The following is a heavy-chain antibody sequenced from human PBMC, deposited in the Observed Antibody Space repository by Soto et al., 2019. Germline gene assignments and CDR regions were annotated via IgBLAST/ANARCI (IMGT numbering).Heavy chain of an antibody. CDR2: IIPIFGTA. Sequence: EASVKVSCKASGGTFSSYAISWVRQAPGQGLEWMGGIIPIFGTANYAQKFQGRVTITADESTSTAYMELSSLRSEDTAVYYCARTEQQLVPSYDYWGQGTLVTVSS. D-gene: IGHD6-13*01. J-gene: IGHJ4*02. CDR1: GGTFSSYA. CDR3: ARTEQQLVPSYDY. V-gene: IGHV1-69*13.